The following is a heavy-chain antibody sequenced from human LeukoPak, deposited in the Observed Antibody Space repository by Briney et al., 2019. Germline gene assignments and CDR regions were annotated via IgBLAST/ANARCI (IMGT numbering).Heavy chain of an antibody. J-gene: IGHJ4*02. Sequence: PSETLSLTCAVYGGSFSGYYWSWIRQPPGKGLEWIGSIYYSGSTYYNPSLKSRVTISVDTSKNQFSLKLSSVTAADTAVYYCARDSVGYYDSPFDYWGQGTLVTVSS. V-gene: IGHV4-34*01. CDR2: IYYSGST. CDR1: GGSFSGYY. CDR3: ARDSVGYYDSPFDY. D-gene: IGHD3-3*01.